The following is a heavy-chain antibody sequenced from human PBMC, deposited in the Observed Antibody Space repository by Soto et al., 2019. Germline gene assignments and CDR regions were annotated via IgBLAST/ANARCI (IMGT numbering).Heavy chain of an antibody. CDR3: ARGNNVLRYFDWLRFDP. V-gene: IGHV1-8*01. CDR2: MNPNSGNT. CDR1: GYTFTSYD. D-gene: IGHD3-9*01. J-gene: IGHJ5*02. Sequence: ASVTVSCKASGYTFTSYDINWVRQATGQGLEWMGWMNPNSGNTGYAQKFQGRVTMTRNTSISTAYMELSSLRSEDTAVYYCARGNNVLRYFDWLRFDPWGQGTLVTVSS.